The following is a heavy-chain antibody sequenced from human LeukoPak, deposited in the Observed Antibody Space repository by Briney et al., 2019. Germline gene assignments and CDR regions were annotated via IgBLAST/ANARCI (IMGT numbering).Heavy chain of an antibody. CDR3: ARAPLSGNLYSGSYNPDY. V-gene: IGHV3-21*01. Sequence: PGGSLRLSCAASGFTFSTYGMDWVRQAPGRGLEWVSSISSSTTYMYYADSVKGRFTISRDDAKNSLYLQMHSLRAEDTAVYYCARAPLSGNLYSGSYNPDYWGQGTLVTVSS. J-gene: IGHJ4*02. D-gene: IGHD1-26*01. CDR1: GFTFSTYG. CDR2: ISSSTTYM.